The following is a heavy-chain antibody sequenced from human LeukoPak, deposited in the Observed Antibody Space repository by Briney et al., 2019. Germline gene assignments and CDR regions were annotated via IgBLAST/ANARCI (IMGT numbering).Heavy chain of an antibody. CDR1: GFTFSSYW. CDR2: INSDGSST. CDR3: AEDGPRLETAYYYYYGMDV. J-gene: IGHJ6*02. D-gene: IGHD5-24*01. V-gene: IGHV3-74*01. Sequence: GGSLRLSCAASGFTFSSYWMHWVRQAPGKGLVWVSRINSDGSSTSYADSVKGRFTISRDNAKNTLYLQMNSLRAEDTAVYYCAEDGPRLETAYYYYYGMDVWGQGTTVTVSS.